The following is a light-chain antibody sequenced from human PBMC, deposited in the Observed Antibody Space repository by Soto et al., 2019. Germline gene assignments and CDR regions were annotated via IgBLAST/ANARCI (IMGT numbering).Light chain of an antibody. Sequence: QAVVSQPPSASGTPGQRVTISCSGSSSNIGSNYVFWYQQLPGTAPKLLMSRTNQRPSGVPDRFSGSKSGTSASLAISGLRSEDEADYYCAAWDDSLSGGVFGGGTKLTVL. J-gene: IGLJ3*02. CDR1: SSNIGSNY. V-gene: IGLV1-47*01. CDR3: AAWDDSLSGGV. CDR2: RTN.